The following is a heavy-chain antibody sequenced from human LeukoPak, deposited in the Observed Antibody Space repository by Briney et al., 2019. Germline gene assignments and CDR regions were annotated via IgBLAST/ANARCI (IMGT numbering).Heavy chain of an antibody. J-gene: IGHJ4*02. CDR1: GGTFSSYA. CDR3: ARVVVGAIDY. CDR2: IIPISGIA. V-gene: IGHV1-69*04. D-gene: IGHD1-26*01. Sequence: SVKVSCEASGGTFSSYAISWVRQAPGQGLEWMGRIIPISGIANYAQKFQGRVTITADKSTSTAYMELSSLRSEDTAVYYCARVVVGAIDYWGQGTLVTVSS.